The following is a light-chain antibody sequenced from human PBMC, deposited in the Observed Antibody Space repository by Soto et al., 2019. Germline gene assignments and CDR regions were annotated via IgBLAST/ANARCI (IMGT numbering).Light chain of an antibody. CDR3: QLRNKWPPVT. CDR1: QALNTR. V-gene: IGKV3-15*01. CDR2: GAS. J-gene: IGKJ4*01. Sequence: EIVLTQSPATLSAFPGDRVTLSCRASQALNTRLAWYQHKPGQAPRLLIYGASTRATGIPARFSGSGSGTEFTLTISSLQSEDFAVYYCQLRNKWPPVTFGGGTKVDIK.